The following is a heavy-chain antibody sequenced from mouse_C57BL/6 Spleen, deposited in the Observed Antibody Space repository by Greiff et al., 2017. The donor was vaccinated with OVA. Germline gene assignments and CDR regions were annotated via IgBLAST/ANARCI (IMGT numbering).Heavy chain of an antibody. V-gene: IGHV5-17*01. D-gene: IGHD1-1*01. CDR3: ARSYYGSSWFAY. CDR2: ISSGSSTI. J-gene: IGHJ3*01. Sequence: EVQRVESGGGLVKPGGSLKLSCAASGFTFSDSGMHWVRQAPEKGLEWVAYISSGSSTIYYADTVKGRFTISRDNAKNTLFLQMTSLRSEDTAMYYCARSYYGSSWFAYWGQGTLVTVSA. CDR1: GFTFSDSG.